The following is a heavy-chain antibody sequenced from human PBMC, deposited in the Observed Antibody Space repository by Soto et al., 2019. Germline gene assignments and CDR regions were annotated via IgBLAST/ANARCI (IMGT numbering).Heavy chain of an antibody. CDR2: ISGSGGST. CDR3: AKEGGTYYDFWSGYYSPTYYFDY. V-gene: IGHV3-23*01. CDR1: GFTFSSYA. D-gene: IGHD3-3*01. Sequence: PGGSLRLSCAASGFTFSSYAMSWVRQAPGKGLEWVSAISGSGGSTYYADSVKGRFTISRDNSKNTLYLQMNSLRAEDTAVYYCAKEGGTYYDFWSGYYSPTYYFDYWGQGTLVTV. J-gene: IGHJ4*02.